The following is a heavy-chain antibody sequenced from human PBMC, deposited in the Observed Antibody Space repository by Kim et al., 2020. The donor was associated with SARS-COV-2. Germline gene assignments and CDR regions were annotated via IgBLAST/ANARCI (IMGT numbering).Heavy chain of an antibody. D-gene: IGHD3-22*01. CDR2: ISYDGSNK. J-gene: IGHJ4*02. CDR3: AKVGTYYYDEEVDY. V-gene: IGHV3-30*18. Sequence: GGSLRLSCAASGFTFSSYGMHWVRQAPGKGLEWVAVISYDGSNKYYADSVKGRFTISRDNSKNTLYLQMNSLRAEDTAVYYCAKVGTYYYDEEVDYWGQGTLVTVSS. CDR1: GFTFSSYG.